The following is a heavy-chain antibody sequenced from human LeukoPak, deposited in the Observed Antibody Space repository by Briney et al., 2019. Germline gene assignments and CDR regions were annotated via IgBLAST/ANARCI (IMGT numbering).Heavy chain of an antibody. J-gene: IGHJ4*02. CDR3: ATYRQVLLPFES. CDR1: GFTFSTFA. D-gene: IGHD2-8*02. V-gene: IGHV3-23*01. Sequence: GGSLRLSSAASGFTFSTFAMIWVRPPPGKGLEWVSSIFPSGGEIHYADSVRGRFTISRDNSKSTLSLQMNSLRAEDTAIYYCATYRQVLLPFESWGQGTLVTVSS. CDR2: IFPSGGEI.